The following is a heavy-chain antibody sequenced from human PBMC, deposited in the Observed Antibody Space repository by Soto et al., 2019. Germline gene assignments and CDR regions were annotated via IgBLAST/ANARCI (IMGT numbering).Heavy chain of an antibody. CDR2: IYYSGTT. CDR1: GGSVSNTDSY. D-gene: IGHD3-22*01. Sequence: QLQLQESGPGLVKPSETLSLTCAVSGGSVSNTDSYWAWIRQPPGKGLDWIGTIYYSGTTYYNPSLKSRVTTSVNTSKNQFALKLTSVTAADSAVYYCARQEQKYFDNSGYLWWYFDLWGRGTLVTVSS. V-gene: IGHV4-39*01. CDR3: ARQEQKYFDNSGYLWWYFDL. J-gene: IGHJ2*01.